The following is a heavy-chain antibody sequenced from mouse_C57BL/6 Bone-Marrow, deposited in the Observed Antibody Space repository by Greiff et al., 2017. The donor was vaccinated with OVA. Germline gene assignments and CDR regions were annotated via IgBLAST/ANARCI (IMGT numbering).Heavy chain of an antibody. J-gene: IGHJ2*01. D-gene: IGHD4-1*01. CDR2: ISSGGSYT. Sequence: EVQRVESGGDLVKPGGSLKLSCAASGFTFSSYGMSWVRQTPDKRLEWVATISSGGSYTYYPDSVKGRFTISRDNAKNTLYLQMSSLKSEDTAMYYCARLGRTYFDYWGQGTTLTVSS. V-gene: IGHV5-6*01. CDR3: ARLGRTYFDY. CDR1: GFTFSSYG.